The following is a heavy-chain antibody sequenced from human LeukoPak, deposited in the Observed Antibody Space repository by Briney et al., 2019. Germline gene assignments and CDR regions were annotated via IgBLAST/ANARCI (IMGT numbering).Heavy chain of an antibody. Sequence: GGSLRLSCAASGFTFSNAWMSWVRQAPGKGLEWVGRIESKTDGGTTDYAAPVKGRFTISRDDSKNTLYLQMNSLKTEDTAVYYCTTDGYCSSTSCYEYFDYWGQGTLVTVSS. CDR3: TTDGYCSSTSCYEYFDY. D-gene: IGHD2-2*03. V-gene: IGHV3-15*04. CDR1: GFTFSNAW. J-gene: IGHJ4*02. CDR2: IESKTDGGTT.